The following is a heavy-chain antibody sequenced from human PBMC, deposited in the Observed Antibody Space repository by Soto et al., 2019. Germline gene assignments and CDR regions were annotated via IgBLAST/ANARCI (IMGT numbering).Heavy chain of an antibody. J-gene: IGHJ6*02. CDR1: GGTFSSYA. V-gene: IGHV1-69*06. CDR2: IIPIFGTA. CDR3: ARDQGNTIFGVVSTSYYYYGMDV. D-gene: IGHD3-3*01. Sequence: ASVKVSCKASGGTFSSYAISWVLQAPGQGLEWMGGIIPIFGTANYAQKFQGRVTITADKSTSTAYMELSSLRSEDTAVYYCARDQGNTIFGVVSTSYYYYGMDVWGQGTTVTVSS.